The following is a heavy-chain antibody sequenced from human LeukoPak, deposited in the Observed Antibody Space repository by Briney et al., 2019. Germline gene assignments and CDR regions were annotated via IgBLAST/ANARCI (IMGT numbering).Heavy chain of an antibody. CDR2: INPNSGGT. Sequence: ASVKVSCKASGYTFTGYYMHWVRQAPGQGLEWMACINPNSGGTYYAQNFHDRITMTRDTSISTAYMELSRLRSDDTAIYYCARANALYCSSTSCLFDYWGQGTLVTVSS. J-gene: IGHJ4*02. D-gene: IGHD2-2*01. CDR1: GYTFTGYY. V-gene: IGHV1-2*02. CDR3: ARANALYCSSTSCLFDY.